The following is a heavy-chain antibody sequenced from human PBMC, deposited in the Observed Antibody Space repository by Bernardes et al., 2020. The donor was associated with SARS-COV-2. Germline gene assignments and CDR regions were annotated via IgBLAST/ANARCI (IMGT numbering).Heavy chain of an antibody. J-gene: IGHJ4*02. CDR1: GLIFRNYW. D-gene: IGHD3-10*01. CDR3: AKIGYHGSDHDY. Sequence: GGSLRLSCAASGLIFRNYWMAWVRQAPGKGLEWVASINQDGGIRYYVDSVKGRFTISRDDARNSLYLQMNSLRGEDTALYYCAKIGYHGSDHDYWGQGTLVTVSA. CDR2: INQDGGIR. V-gene: IGHV3-7*03.